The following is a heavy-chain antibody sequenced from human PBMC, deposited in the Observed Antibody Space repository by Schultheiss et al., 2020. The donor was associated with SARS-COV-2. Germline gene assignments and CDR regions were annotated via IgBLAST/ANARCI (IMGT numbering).Heavy chain of an antibody. CDR3: VTWDIVVVPAAATFDY. Sequence: GGSLRLSCAASGFTFSSYGMHWVRQAPGKGLEWVAVIWYDGSNKYYADSVKGRFTISRDNSKNTLYLQMNSLRAEDTAVYYCVTWDIVVVPAAATFDYWGQGTLVTVSS. CDR1: GFTFSSYG. J-gene: IGHJ4*02. CDR2: IWYDGSNK. V-gene: IGHV3-33*01. D-gene: IGHD2-2*01.